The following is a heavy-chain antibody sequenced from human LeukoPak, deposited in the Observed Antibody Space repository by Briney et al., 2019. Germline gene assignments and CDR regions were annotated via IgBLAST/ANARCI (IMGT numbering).Heavy chain of an antibody. D-gene: IGHD6-13*01. CDR3: ARVVIAAAVGAFDI. J-gene: IGHJ3*02. CDR2: IKDDGSIT. V-gene: IGHV3-74*01. Sequence: GGSLRLSCAASGFTFSNYWMHWVRQVPGKGLVWVSRIKDDGSITDYADSVKGRFTISRDNAKNSLYLQMNSLRAEDTALYHCARVVIAAAVGAFDIWGQGTMVTVSS. CDR1: GFTFSNYW.